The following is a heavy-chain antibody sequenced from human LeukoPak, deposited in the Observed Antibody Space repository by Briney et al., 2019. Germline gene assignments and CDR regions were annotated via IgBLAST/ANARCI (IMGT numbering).Heavy chain of an antibody. CDR2: IYYSGST. Sequence: PSETLSLTCTVSGGSISSYYWSWIRQPPGKGLEWIGYIYYSGSTNYNPSLKSRVTISVDTSKNQFSLKLSSVTAADTAVYYCARSFRPRLRQLGDYYYYMDVWGKGTTITVSS. V-gene: IGHV4-59*01. CDR1: GGSISSYY. J-gene: IGHJ6*03. D-gene: IGHD6-6*01. CDR3: ARSFRPRLRQLGDYYYYMDV.